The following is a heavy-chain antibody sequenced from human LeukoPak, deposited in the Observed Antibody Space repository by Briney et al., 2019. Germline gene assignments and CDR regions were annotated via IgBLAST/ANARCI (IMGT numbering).Heavy chain of an antibody. V-gene: IGHV4-38-2*01. CDR2: IYHSGST. J-gene: IGHJ4*02. CDR3: AMSGSFDY. D-gene: IGHD1-26*01. Sequence: SETLSLTCAVSGYSISSGYYWGWIRQPPGKGLEWIGSIYHSGSTYYNPSLKSRVTISVGTSKSQFSLKLSSVTAADTAVYYCAMSGSFDYWGQGTLVTVSS. CDR1: GYSISSGYY.